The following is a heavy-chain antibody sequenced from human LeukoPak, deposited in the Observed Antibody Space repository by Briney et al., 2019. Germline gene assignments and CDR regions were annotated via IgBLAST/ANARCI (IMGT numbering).Heavy chain of an antibody. V-gene: IGHV4-59*08. J-gene: IGHJ4*02. CDR3: GRGGYSVIGY. Sequence: SETLSLTCTVSSGSISSYYWTWIRQPPGKGLEWIGYIFYTGSTNYNPSLKSRVTMSVDTSKNQFSLKLSSVTAADTAVYYCGRGGYSVIGYWGQGTLVTVSP. CDR1: SGSISSYY. D-gene: IGHD5-18*01. CDR2: IFYTGST.